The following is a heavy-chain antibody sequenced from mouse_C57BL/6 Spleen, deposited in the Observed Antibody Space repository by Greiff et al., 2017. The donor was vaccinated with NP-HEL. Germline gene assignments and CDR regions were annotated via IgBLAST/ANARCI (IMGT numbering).Heavy chain of an antibody. J-gene: IGHJ2*01. Sequence: VQLQQSGAELAKPGASVKLSCKASGYTFTSYWMHWVKQRPGQGLEWIGYINPSSGYTKYNQKFKDKATLTADKSSSTAYMQLSSLTYGDSAVYYCERQRIEDGYYVFDYWGQGTTLTVSS. V-gene: IGHV1-7*01. CDR2: INPSSGYT. CDR1: GYTFTSYW. CDR3: ERQRIEDGYYVFDY. D-gene: IGHD2-3*01.